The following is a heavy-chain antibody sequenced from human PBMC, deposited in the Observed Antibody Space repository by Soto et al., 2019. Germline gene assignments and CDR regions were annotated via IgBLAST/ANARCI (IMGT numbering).Heavy chain of an antibody. V-gene: IGHV4-59*01. CDR1: GGSISSYY. Sequence: SETLSLTCTVSGGSISSYYWSWIRQPPGKGLEWIGYIYYSGSTNYNPSLKSRVTISVDTSKNQFSLKLSSVTAADTAVYYCARDGDILTGNYFDYWGQGTLVTVSS. J-gene: IGHJ4*02. D-gene: IGHD3-9*01. CDR3: ARDGDILTGNYFDY. CDR2: IYYSGST.